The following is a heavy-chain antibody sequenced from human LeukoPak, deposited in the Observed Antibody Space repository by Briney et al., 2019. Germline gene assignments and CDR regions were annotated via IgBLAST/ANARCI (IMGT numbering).Heavy chain of an antibody. J-gene: IGHJ3*02. CDR3: ASHGRWLQLLPLDAFDI. CDR2: IKQDGSEK. D-gene: IGHD5-24*01. V-gene: IGHV3-7*01. CDR1: GFTFDDYA. Sequence: PGRSLRLSCAASGFTFDDYAMHWVRQAPGKGLEWVANIKQDGSEKYYVDSVKGRFSISRDNAKDSLYLQLNSLRAEDTAVYYCASHGRWLQLLPLDAFDIWGQGTMVTVSS.